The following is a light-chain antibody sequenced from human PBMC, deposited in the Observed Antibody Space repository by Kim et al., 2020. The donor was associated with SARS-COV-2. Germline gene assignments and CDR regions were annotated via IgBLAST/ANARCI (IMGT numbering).Light chain of an antibody. CDR3: QKYNSAPWT. CDR2: AAS. V-gene: IGKV1-27*01. CDR1: QDIANS. J-gene: IGKJ1*01. Sequence: ASSGDRVTITCRASQDIANSLAWYQQKPGKVPQVLIYAASTLQSGVPSRFSGSGSGTEFTLPIDSLQTEDVATYYCQKYNSAPWTFGPGTKVDIK.